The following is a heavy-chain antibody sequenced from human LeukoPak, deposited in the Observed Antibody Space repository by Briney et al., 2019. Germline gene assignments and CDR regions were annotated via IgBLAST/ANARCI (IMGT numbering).Heavy chain of an antibody. Sequence: PGGSLRLSCAASGFTFSSYWMHWVRQGPGKGLVWVSRINSDGSSTSDADSVKGRFTIPTHNAKNTLYLQMNSLRAEDTAVYYCARDMTGYNDAFDIWGQGTMVTVSS. D-gene: IGHD5-24*01. CDR2: INSDGSST. CDR1: GFTFSSYW. CDR3: ARDMTGYNDAFDI. V-gene: IGHV3-74*01. J-gene: IGHJ3*02.